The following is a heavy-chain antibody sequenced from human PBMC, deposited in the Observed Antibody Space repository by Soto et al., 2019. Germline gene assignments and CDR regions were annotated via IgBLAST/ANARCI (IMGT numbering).Heavy chain of an antibody. CDR1: GGTVSSYA. D-gene: IGHD6-13*01. V-gene: IGHV1-69*06. J-gene: IGHJ4*02. CDR3: PRDGIAGAGTHVFGY. CDR2: IIPIFGTA. Sequence: ASVKVSCKAPGGTVSSYAISWLRQAPGQGLEWMGGIIPIFGTANYAQKFQGRVTITADKSTSTVYMDLSSLRSEETTVSPCPRDGIAGAGTHVFGYWDKGTRVAVSS.